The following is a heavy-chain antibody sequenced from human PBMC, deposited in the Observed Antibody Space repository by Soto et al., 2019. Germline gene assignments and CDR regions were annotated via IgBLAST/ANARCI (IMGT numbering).Heavy chain of an antibody. J-gene: IGHJ4*02. D-gene: IGHD3-22*01. CDR2: IYYSGNT. CDR1: GGSISSSSYY. CDR3: ARDLNGYDSSGFVDY. V-gene: IGHV4-39*02. Sequence: SETLSLTCTVSGGSISSSSYYWGWIRQPPGKGLEWIGSIYYSGNTYYNPSLKSRVTISVDTAKNQFSLKLSSVTAADTAVYYCARDLNGYDSSGFVDYWGQGTLVTVSS.